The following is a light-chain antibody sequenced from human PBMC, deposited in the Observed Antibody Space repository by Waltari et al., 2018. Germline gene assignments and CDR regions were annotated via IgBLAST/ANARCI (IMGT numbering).Light chain of an antibody. CDR2: GNT. J-gene: IGLJ2*01. CDR1: SSNIGARSD. Sequence: QSVLTQPPSVSGAPGQSVTIPSTGSSSNIGARSDVHWYQQVPGAAPKLLIYGNTNRPSGVPDRFSGSKSGTSASLAISGLQAEDEADYYCQSYDSSLSVLFGGGTKLTVL. V-gene: IGLV1-40*01. CDR3: QSYDSSLSVL.